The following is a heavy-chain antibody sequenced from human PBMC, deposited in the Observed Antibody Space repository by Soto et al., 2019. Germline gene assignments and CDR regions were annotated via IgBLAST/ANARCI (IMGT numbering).Heavy chain of an antibody. J-gene: IGHJ4*02. CDR1: GFTFSTDS. CDR2: ISTSGATR. D-gene: IGHD6-19*01. Sequence: VQLVESGGGLVQPGGSLRLSFVASGFTFSTDSMNWVRQAPGKGLEWVAHISTSGATRYYADSVKGRFTISRDNAKTSLYLQMDSLRNEDTAVYYCARFFGSGFDYWGQGTLVTVSS. CDR3: ARFFGSGFDY. V-gene: IGHV3-48*02.